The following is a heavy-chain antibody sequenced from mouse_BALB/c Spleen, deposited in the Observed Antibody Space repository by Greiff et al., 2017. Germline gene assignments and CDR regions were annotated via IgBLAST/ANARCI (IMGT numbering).Heavy chain of an antibody. V-gene: IGHV3-6*02. Sequence: EVKLVESGPGLVKPSQSLSLTCSVTGYSITSGYYWNWIRQFPGNKLEWMGYISYDGSNNYNPSLKNRISITRDTSKNQFFLKLNSVTTEDTATYYCARGRGNYGGFAYWGQGTLVTVSA. CDR1: GYSITSGYY. CDR3: ARGRGNYGGFAY. CDR2: ISYDGSN. D-gene: IGHD2-1*01. J-gene: IGHJ3*01.